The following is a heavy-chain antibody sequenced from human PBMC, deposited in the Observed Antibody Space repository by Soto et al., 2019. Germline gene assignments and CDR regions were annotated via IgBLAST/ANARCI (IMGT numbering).Heavy chain of an antibody. Sequence: QVQLQESGPGLVKPSETLSLTCTVSGGSISSYYWSWIRQPAGKGLEWTGRIYTSGSTNYNPSLKSRVTMSVDTSKNPFSLRLSSVTAAGTAVYYCARGGQWLVRGGYFDYWGQGTLVTVSS. CDR1: GGSISSYY. V-gene: IGHV4-4*07. D-gene: IGHD6-19*01. CDR3: ARGGQWLVRGGYFDY. CDR2: IYTSGST. J-gene: IGHJ4*02.